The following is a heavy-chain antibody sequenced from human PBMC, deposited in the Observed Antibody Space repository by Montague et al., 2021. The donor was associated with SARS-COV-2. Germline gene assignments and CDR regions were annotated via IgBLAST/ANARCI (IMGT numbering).Heavy chain of an antibody. J-gene: IGHJ4*02. V-gene: IGHV4-4*02. D-gene: IGHD3-22*01. CDR1: GGSISSSHW. Sequence: SETLSLTCAVSGGSISSSHWFTWVRQPPGKGLEWIGDIYDSETINYNPSLKRRVTISVDRTKNQSSLKLSSVTAADTAVYYCARGPDSSGYYNDFDYWGQGTLVTVSS. CDR2: IYDSETI. CDR3: ARGPDSSGYYNDFDY.